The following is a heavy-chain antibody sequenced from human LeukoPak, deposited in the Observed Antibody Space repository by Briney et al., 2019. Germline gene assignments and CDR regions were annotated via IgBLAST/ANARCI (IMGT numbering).Heavy chain of an antibody. D-gene: IGHD3-9*01. J-gene: IGHJ4*02. Sequence: PSETLSLTCTVSGGSISSSSYYWGWIRQPPGKGLEWIVSIYYSGNTYYNLSLKSRVTTSVDTSKNNFSLSLSSVTAADTAVYYCARSNVSTGYFTRKVGFDFWGQGTLVTVSS. CDR3: ARSNVSTGYFTRKVGFDF. CDR2: IYYSGNT. CDR1: GGSISSSSYY. V-gene: IGHV4-39*02.